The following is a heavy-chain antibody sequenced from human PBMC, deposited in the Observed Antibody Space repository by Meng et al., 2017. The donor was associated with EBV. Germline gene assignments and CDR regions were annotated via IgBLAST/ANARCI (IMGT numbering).Heavy chain of an antibody. J-gene: IGHJ4*02. CDR1: GGTFSSYA. CDR3: ARAEIAAAGRLDY. D-gene: IGHD6-13*01. Sequence: VQVVEYGAVVKKPGSSVKVSCKASGGTFSSYAISWVRQAPGQGLEWMGGIIPIFGTANYAQKFQGRVTITADKSTSTAYMELSSLRSEDTAVYYCARAEIAAAGRLDYWGQGTLVTVSS. CDR2: IIPIFGTA. V-gene: IGHV1-69*06.